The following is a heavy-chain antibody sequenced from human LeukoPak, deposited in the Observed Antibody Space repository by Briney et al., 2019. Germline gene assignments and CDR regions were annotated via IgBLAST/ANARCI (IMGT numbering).Heavy chain of an antibody. CDR2: IWYDGSNK. CDR3: ARARDGYNYYYGMDV. D-gene: IGHD5-24*01. V-gene: IGHV3-33*01. Sequence: GRSLRLSCAASGFTFSSYGMHWVRQAPGKGLEWVAVIWYDGSNKYYADSVKGRFTISRDNSKNTLYLQMNSLRAEDTAVYYCARARDGYNYYYGMDVWGQGTTVTVSS. CDR1: GFTFSSYG. J-gene: IGHJ6*02.